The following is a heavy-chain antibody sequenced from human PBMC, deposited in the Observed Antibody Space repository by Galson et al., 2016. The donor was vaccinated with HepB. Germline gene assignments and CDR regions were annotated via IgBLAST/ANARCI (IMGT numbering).Heavy chain of an antibody. V-gene: IGHV1-69*13. J-gene: IGHJ6*02. CDR2: IIPIFGSP. D-gene: IGHD1-26*01. CDR1: GGTFSSYA. CDR3: ARGQRGSVGVLDYYYYGMDV. Sequence: SVKVSCKASGGTFSSYAFSWVRQAPGQGLEWTGGIIPIFGSPTYAQKFQGRVTITADEFTTTAYLELSSLRSEDTAVYYCARGQRGSVGVLDYYYYGMDVWGRGTLATVSS.